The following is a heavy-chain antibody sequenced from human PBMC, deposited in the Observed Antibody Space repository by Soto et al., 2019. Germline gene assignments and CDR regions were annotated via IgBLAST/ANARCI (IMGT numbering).Heavy chain of an antibody. CDR2: IWYDGSHK. CDR1: GFTFSSYR. V-gene: IGHV3-33*01. D-gene: IGHD5-12*01. J-gene: IGHJ3*02. CDR3: ARTRDSGDDPDALEI. Sequence: QVQLVESGGAVVQPGTSLRLSCTASGFTFSSYRMHWVRQAPGKGLEWVAIIWYDGSHKFYVDSVKGRFAVARDNSKNTVYLQMNSLTGEDTAVYYCARTRDSGDDPDALEIWGRGTLVTISS.